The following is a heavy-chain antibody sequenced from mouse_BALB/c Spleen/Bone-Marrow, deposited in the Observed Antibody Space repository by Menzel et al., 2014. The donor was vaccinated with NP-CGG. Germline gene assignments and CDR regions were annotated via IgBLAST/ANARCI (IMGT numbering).Heavy chain of an antibody. V-gene: IGHV1-9*01. CDR2: ILPGSGSN. CDR1: GYTFSSYW. Sequence: QVQLQQSGAELMKPGASVKISCKATGYTFSSYWIEWVKQRPGHGLEWIGEILPGSGSNKYNERFKGKATFTADTSSNTAYMQLSSLTSEDSAVYYCATARATSYYGMDYWGQGPSVTVSS. CDR3: ATARATSYYGMDY. D-gene: IGHD3-1*01. J-gene: IGHJ4*01.